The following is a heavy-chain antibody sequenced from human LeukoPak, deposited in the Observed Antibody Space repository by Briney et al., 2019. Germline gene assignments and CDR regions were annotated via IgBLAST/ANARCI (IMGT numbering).Heavy chain of an antibody. CDR2: INHSGSA. D-gene: IGHD4-17*01. Sequence: TSETLSLTCAVYGGSFSGYYWTWIRQPPGKGLEWIGEINHSGSANYNPSLKSRVTISLDTSKNQFSLKLSSVTAADTAVYYCARGQGTVTTHWGQGTLVTVSS. CDR1: GGSFSGYY. V-gene: IGHV4-34*01. J-gene: IGHJ4*02. CDR3: ARGQGTVTTH.